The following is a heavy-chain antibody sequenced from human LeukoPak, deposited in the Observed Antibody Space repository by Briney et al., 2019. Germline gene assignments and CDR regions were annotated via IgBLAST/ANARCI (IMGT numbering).Heavy chain of an antibody. CDR3: DNRGY. Sequence: GGSLRLSCRTSGFTFCDQSITWFRQAPGKGLEWVAFIRPKSDGGTAEYAASVKGRFTMSRDDSRSIAYLDMNSLKTEDTAVYYCDNRGYWGQGTLVTVSS. J-gene: IGHJ4*02. CDR2: IRPKSDGGTA. V-gene: IGHV3-49*03. D-gene: IGHD2/OR15-2a*01. CDR1: GFTFCDQS.